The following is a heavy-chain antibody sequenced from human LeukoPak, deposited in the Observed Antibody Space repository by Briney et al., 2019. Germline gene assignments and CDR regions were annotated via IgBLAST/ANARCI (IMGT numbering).Heavy chain of an antibody. V-gene: IGHV3-23*01. J-gene: IGHJ4*02. Sequence: GGSLRLSCAASEFDFSSHAMTWVRQAPGKGLEWVSAISISGSKTYYADSVKGRFTISRDNSKNTLYLQMNSLRAEDTAVYYCAREVVTATYWGQGTLVTVSS. CDR1: EFDFSSHA. CDR3: AREVVTATY. CDR2: ISISGSKT. D-gene: IGHD2-21*02.